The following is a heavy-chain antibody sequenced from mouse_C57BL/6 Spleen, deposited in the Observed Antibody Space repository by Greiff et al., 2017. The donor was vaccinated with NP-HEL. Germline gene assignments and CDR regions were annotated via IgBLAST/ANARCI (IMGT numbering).Heavy chain of an antibody. CDR1: GYTFTSYW. CDR3: AREDYGSSSRVFDV. J-gene: IGHJ1*03. Sequence: VQLQQPGAELVRPGTSVKLSCKASGYTFTSYWMHWVKQRPGQGLEWIGVIDPSDSYTNYNQKFKGKATLTVDTSSSTAYMQLSSLTSEDSAVYYCAREDYGSSSRVFDVWGTGTTVTVSS. CDR2: IDPSDSYT. D-gene: IGHD1-1*01. V-gene: IGHV1-59*01.